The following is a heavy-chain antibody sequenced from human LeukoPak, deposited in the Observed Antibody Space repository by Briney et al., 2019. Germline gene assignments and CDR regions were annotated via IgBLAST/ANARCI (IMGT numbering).Heavy chain of an antibody. J-gene: IGHJ3*02. CDR2: INHSGST. V-gene: IGHV4-34*01. Sequence: PSETLSLTCAVYGGSFSGYYWSWIRQPPGKGLEWIGEINHSGSTNYNPSLKSRVTISVDTSKNQFSLKLSSVTAAGTAVYYCARGQLYYDFWSGYPGFDIWGQGTMVTVSS. CDR3: ARGQLYYDFWSGYPGFDI. CDR1: GGSFSGYY. D-gene: IGHD3-3*01.